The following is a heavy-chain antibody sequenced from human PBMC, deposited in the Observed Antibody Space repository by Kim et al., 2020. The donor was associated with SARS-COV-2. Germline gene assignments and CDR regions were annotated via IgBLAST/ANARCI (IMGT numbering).Heavy chain of an antibody. CDR3: ARVQDDILTGYYDY. CDR2: IYYSGST. V-gene: IGHV4-61*01. D-gene: IGHD3-9*01. Sequence: SETLSLTCTVSGGSVSSGSYYWSWIRQPPGKGLEWIGYIYYSGSTNYNPSLKSRVTISVDTSKNQFSLKLSSVTAADTTVYYCARVQDDILTGYYDYWGQGTLVTVSS. J-gene: IGHJ4*02. CDR1: GGSVSSGSYY.